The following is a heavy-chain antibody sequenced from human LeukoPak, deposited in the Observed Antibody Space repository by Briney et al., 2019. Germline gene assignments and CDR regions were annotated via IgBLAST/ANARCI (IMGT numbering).Heavy chain of an antibody. D-gene: IGHD2-2*01. CDR3: ARDCSSSFCYD. J-gene: IGHJ4*02. Sequence: GASVKVSCKTSGYSFTDFYIHWLRQAPGQGLEWMAWINPNSGGTNYAQKFQGRVTVTRDTSVSTAYMELNRLRSDDTAVYYCARDCSSSFCYDWGQGALVTVSS. V-gene: IGHV1-2*02. CDR1: GYSFTDFY. CDR2: INPNSGGT.